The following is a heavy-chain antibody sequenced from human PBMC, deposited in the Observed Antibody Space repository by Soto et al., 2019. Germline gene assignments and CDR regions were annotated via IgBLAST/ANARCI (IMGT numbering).Heavy chain of an antibody. CDR3: AREMATTKGPFDY. J-gene: IGHJ4*02. V-gene: IGHV1-69*06. D-gene: IGHD5-12*01. CDR1: GGTFSSYA. Sequence: QVQLVQSGAEVKKPGSSVKVSCKASGGTFSSYAISWVRQAPGQGLEWMGGIIPIFGTANYAQKFQGRVTITPDKSTSTDDMELISLRSEDTAVYYCAREMATTKGPFDYWGQGTLVTVSS. CDR2: IIPIFGTA.